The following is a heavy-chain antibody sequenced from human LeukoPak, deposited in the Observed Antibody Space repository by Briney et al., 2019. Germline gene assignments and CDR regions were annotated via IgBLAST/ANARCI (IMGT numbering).Heavy chain of an antibody. Sequence: PSETLSLTCAVYGGSFSGCYWSWIRQPPGKGLEGIGEMNHSGSTNYNPSRTSGVTRPVDTSKTQVSRKRSSVAAADTAVYYCARGFDSSGYYYSPYYYYYMDVWGKGTTVTVSS. CDR2: MNHSGST. V-gene: IGHV4-34*01. D-gene: IGHD3-22*01. CDR1: GGSFSGCY. J-gene: IGHJ6*03. CDR3: ARGFDSSGYYYSPYYYYYMDV.